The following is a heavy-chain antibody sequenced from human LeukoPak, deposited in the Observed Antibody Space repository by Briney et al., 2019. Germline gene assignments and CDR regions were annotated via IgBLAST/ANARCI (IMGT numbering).Heavy chain of an antibody. J-gene: IGHJ4*02. CDR2: ISAYNGNT. CDR1: KSAVTGYG. D-gene: IGHD3-10*01. Sequence: ATARVSGNASKSAVTGYGVSWGRQAPSQKLEWMGWISAYNGNTNYAQKLQGRVTMTTDTSTSTAYMELRSLRSDDTAVYYCARDSTMVRGAQAPPLGYWGQGTLVTVSS. CDR3: ARDSTMVRGAQAPPLGY. V-gene: IGHV1-18*04.